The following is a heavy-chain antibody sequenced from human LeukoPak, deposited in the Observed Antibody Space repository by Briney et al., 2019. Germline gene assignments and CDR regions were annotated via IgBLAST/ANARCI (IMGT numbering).Heavy chain of an antibody. D-gene: IGHD3-22*01. V-gene: IGHV3-74*01. J-gene: IGHJ4*02. CDR3: ARPGRYYYDSSGCDY. Sequence: GGSLRLSCAASGFTFSSYWMHWVRQARGKGLVWVSRINSDGSSTSYADSVKGRFTISRDNAKNMLYLQMNSLRAEDTAVYYCARPGRYYYDSSGCDYWGQGTLVTVSS. CDR2: INSDGSST. CDR1: GFTFSSYW.